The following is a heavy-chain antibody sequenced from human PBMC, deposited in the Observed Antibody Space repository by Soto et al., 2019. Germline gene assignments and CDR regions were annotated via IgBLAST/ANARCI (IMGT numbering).Heavy chain of an antibody. D-gene: IGHD5-12*01. J-gene: IGHJ4*02. CDR1: GGTFSNDI. CDR2: IIPLFDTT. V-gene: IGHV1-69*08. CDR3: VRDSPIGSTFSGYDGIDY. Sequence: QVQLVQSGAEVKTPGSSVKVSCKTSGGTFSNDIITWVRQAPGQGLEWMGGIIPLFDTTNYAQKLQGRETITADKSTGTAYMELNSLRSEDTAVYYCVRDSPIGSTFSGYDGIDYWGQGTLVTFSS.